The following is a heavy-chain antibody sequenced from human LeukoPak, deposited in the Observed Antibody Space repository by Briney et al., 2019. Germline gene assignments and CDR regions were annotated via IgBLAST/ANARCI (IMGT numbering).Heavy chain of an antibody. CDR2: MNPNSGNT. J-gene: IGHJ4*02. CDR1: GYTFTSYD. CDR3: ARGRRYSSDLPY. Sequence: ASVKVSCKASGYTFTSYDINWVRQATGQGLEWMGWMNPNSGNTGYAQKFQGRVTVTRNTSISTAYMELSSLRSEDTAVYYCARGRRYSSDLPYWGQGTLVTVSS. V-gene: IGHV1-8*01. D-gene: IGHD6-25*01.